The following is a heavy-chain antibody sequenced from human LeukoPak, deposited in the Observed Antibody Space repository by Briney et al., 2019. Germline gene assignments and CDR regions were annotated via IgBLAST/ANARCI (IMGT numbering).Heavy chain of an antibody. D-gene: IGHD2-15*01. CDR2: IYSGGST. CDR1: GFTVSSNY. V-gene: IGHV3-66*01. J-gene: IGHJ4*02. CDR3: ARGKAVPPGYFDY. Sequence: PGGSLRLSCAASGFTVSSNYMSWVRQAPGKGLEWVSVIYSGGSTYYADSVKGRFTISRDNSKNTLYLQMNSLRAEDTAVYYCARGKAVPPGYFDYWGQGTLVTVSS.